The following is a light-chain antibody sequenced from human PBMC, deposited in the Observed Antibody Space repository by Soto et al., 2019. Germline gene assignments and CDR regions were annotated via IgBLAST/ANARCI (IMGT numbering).Light chain of an antibody. J-gene: IGLJ1*01. CDR1: DSDVGTNS. CDR3: AAWDDTLPGYV. CDR2: INN. Sequence: QSALPQTPSASGAPGQKVVISCSGSDSDVGTNSVNWYQQVPGAAPKLLIYINNKRPAGVPDRFSGSKSGTSASLAISGLRSEDEADYYCAAWDDTLPGYVFGSGTKVTV. V-gene: IGLV1-44*01.